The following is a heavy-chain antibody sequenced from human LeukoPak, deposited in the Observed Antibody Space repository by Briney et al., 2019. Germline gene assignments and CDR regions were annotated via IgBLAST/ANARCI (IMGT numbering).Heavy chain of an antibody. Sequence: SETLSLTCTVSGGSISSYYWTWIRQSAGKGLEWIGRINTSGSTNYNPSLRSRVTMSVNTSKNQFSLNLTSVTAADTAVYSCAREGGDPRWFDPWAREHWSPSPQ. CDR2: INTSGST. D-gene: IGHD6-25*01. CDR3: AREGGDPRWFDP. V-gene: IGHV4-4*07. CDR1: GGSISSYY. J-gene: IGHJ5*02.